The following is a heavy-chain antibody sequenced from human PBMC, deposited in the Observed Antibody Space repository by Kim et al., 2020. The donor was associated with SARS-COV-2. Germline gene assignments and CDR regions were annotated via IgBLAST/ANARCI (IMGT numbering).Heavy chain of an antibody. J-gene: IGHJ6*02. CDR1: GFTFDDYA. CDR3: AKDFNWNDDYYGMDV. V-gene: IGHV3-43*02. CDR2: ISGDGGST. D-gene: IGHD1-1*01. Sequence: GGSLRLSCAASGFTFDDYAMHWVRQAPGKGLEWVSIISGDGGSTYYADSVKGRFTISRDNSKNSLYLQMNSLRTEDTALYYCAKDFNWNDDYYGMDVWGQGTTVTVSS.